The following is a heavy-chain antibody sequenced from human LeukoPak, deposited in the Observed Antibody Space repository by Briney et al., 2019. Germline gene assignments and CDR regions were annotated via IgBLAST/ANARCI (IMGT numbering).Heavy chain of an antibody. CDR2: IYSGGST. Sequence: GGSLRLSCAASGFTVSSNYMSWVRQAPGKGLEWVSIIYSGGSTYYADSVKGRFTISRDNSKNTLYHQMNSLRAEDTAVYYCARDYQLLYFDYWGQGTLVTVSS. J-gene: IGHJ4*02. D-gene: IGHD2-2*01. CDR1: GFTVSSNY. CDR3: ARDYQLLYFDY. V-gene: IGHV3-66*02.